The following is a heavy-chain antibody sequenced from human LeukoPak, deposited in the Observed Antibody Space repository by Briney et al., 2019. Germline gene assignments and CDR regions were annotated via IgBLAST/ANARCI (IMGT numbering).Heavy chain of an antibody. CDR2: IIPIFGTA. J-gene: IGHJ4*02. Sequence: SVKVSCKASGGTFSSYAISWVRQAPGQGLEWMGRIIPIFGTANYAQKFQGRVTITTDESTSTAYMELRSLRSDDTAVYYCARGGVGLDFDYWGQGTLVTVSS. CDR1: GGTFSSYA. CDR3: ARGGVGLDFDY. D-gene: IGHD3-16*01. V-gene: IGHV1-69*05.